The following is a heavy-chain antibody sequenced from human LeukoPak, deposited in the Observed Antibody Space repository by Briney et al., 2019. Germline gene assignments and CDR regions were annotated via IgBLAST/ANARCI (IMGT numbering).Heavy chain of an antibody. V-gene: IGHV3-30*02. CDR2: IRYDGINK. Sequence: PGGSLRLSCAASGFIFSSYGMHWVRQAPGKGLEWVTFIRYDGINKYYADSVKGRFTISRDNSKNTLYLQMNSLRAEDTAVYYCAKMGYSSSSGDYWGQGTLVTVSS. CDR1: GFIFSSYG. J-gene: IGHJ4*02. D-gene: IGHD6-6*01. CDR3: AKMGYSSSSGDY.